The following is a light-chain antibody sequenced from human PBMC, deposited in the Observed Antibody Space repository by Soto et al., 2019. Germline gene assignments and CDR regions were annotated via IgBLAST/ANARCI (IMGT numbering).Light chain of an antibody. CDR1: SSNVGSYKL. CDR2: EVN. V-gene: IGLV2-23*02. CDR3: CSSGGSPTYV. Sequence: ALTQPASVSGSPGQSITISCTGTSSNVGSYKLVSWYQQHPGKAPKLMIFEVNKRPSGVPNRFSGSKSGSTASLTISGLKVEDEADYYCCSSGGSPTYVFGTGTKVTVL. J-gene: IGLJ1*01.